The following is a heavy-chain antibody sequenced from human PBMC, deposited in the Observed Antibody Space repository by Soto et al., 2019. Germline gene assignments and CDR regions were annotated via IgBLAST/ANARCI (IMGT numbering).Heavy chain of an antibody. V-gene: IGHV3-33*01. Sequence: GGSLRLSCVAPGFTFSDYGIHWVRQAPDKGLEWVAVVWFDGSIQYYGDSVKGRFTISRDNSNNTVDLQMNNLRAEDTAVYYCARVDFGGNSYYFDYWGQGTPVTVS. D-gene: IGHD1-7*01. CDR3: ARVDFGGNSYYFDY. CDR2: VWFDGSIQ. J-gene: IGHJ4*02. CDR1: GFTFSDYG.